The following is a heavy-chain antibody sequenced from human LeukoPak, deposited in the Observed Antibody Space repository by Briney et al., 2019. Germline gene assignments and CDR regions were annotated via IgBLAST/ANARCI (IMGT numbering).Heavy chain of an antibody. Sequence: PGGSLRLSCAASGFTFSTYAMSWVRQAPGKGLEWVSGISGRGDSTYYADSVKGRFTVSRDNSKNSLYLQMNSLRAEDTAVYYCARGGGYGSGSHYYFDYWGQGTLVTVSS. CDR3: ARGGGYGSGSHYYFDY. D-gene: IGHD3-10*01. CDR2: ISGRGDST. V-gene: IGHV3-23*01. J-gene: IGHJ4*02. CDR1: GFTFSTYA.